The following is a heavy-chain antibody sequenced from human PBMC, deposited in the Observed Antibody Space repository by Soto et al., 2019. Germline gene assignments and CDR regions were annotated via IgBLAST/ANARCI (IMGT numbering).Heavy chain of an antibody. D-gene: IGHD2-21*02. CDR1: GYSSSNYY. CDR2: VNPHGAST. J-gene: IGHJ4*02. Sequence: QVQVVQSGAEVREPGASVNVSCTASGYSSSNYYTHWARQAPGQGLEWMGIVNPHGASTVYAQRFHCRLTLTRYTSTNTGDMDLSRLTSDDSAIFYCASVTSIWSNWGQGTLVTVSS. CDR3: ASVTSIWSN. V-gene: IGHV1-46*01.